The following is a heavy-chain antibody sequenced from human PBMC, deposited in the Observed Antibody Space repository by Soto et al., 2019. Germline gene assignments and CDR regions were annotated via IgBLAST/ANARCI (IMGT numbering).Heavy chain of an antibody. Sequence: QVQLVQSGAEVKKPGASVKVSCKASGYTFTSYAMHWVRQAPGQRLEWMGWINAGNGNTKYSQQFQGRVTITRDTSASTAYMELSSLRSEDTAVYYCARGGVVVVAATPWGYYYYMDVWGKGSTVTVS. V-gene: IGHV1-3*01. D-gene: IGHD2-15*01. CDR3: ARGGVVVVAATPWGYYYYMDV. CDR2: INAGNGNT. J-gene: IGHJ6*03. CDR1: GYTFTSYA.